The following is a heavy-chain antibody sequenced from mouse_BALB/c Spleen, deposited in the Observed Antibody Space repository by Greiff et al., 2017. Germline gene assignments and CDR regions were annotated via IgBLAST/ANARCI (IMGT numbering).Heavy chain of an antibody. Sequence: EVKVVESGGGLVKPGGSLKLSCAASGFTFSSYAMSWVRQTPERRLEWVASISSGSCTYYPDSVKGRFTISRDNARNILYLQMSSLRSEDTAMYYCARGRSYGYGFAYWGQGTLVTVSA. J-gene: IGHJ3*01. CDR2: ISSGSCT. CDR1: GFTFSSYA. V-gene: IGHV5-6-5*01. D-gene: IGHD1-2*01. CDR3: ARGRSYGYGFAY.